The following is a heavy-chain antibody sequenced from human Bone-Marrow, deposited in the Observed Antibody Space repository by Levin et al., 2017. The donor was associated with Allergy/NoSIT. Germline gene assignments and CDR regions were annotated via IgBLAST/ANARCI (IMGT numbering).Heavy chain of an antibody. Sequence: SETLSLTCAVSGASISSTHWWNWVRQFPGRGLEWIGEIYHSGSTNYNPSLKSRVTISVDKSKNQFSLNLTSVTVADTAVYFCAKLAVSDPFDYWGQGALVTVCS. CDR2: IYHSGST. CDR1: GASISSTHW. V-gene: IGHV4-4*02. J-gene: IGHJ4*02. CDR3: AKLAVSDPFDY. D-gene: IGHD6-19*01.